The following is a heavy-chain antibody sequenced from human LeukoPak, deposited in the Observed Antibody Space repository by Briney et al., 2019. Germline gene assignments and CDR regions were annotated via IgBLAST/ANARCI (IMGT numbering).Heavy chain of an antibody. CDR1: GFTFSNAW. CDR3: TTRDKSIEHDY. J-gene: IGHJ4*02. CDR2: IKSKTDGGTT. Sequence: GGSLRLSCAASGFTFSNAWMSWVRQAPGKGLEWVGRIKSKTDGGTTDYAAPVKGRFTISRDDSKNTLYLQMNRLKTEDTAVYYCTTRDKSIEHDYWGQGTLVTVSS. D-gene: IGHD6-6*01. V-gene: IGHV3-15*01.